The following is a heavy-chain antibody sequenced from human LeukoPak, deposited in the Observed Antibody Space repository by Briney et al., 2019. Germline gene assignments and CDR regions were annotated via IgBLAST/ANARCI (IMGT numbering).Heavy chain of an antibody. D-gene: IGHD6-19*01. CDR1: GYTFTGYY. J-gene: IGHJ5*02. CDR3: ARVVAGNWFDP. Sequence: GASATVSCKASGYTFTGYYMHWVRQAPGQGLEWMGWINPNSGGTNYAQKFQGRVTMTRDTSITTAYMELSRLRSDDTAVYYCARVVAGNWFDPWGQGTLVTVSS. V-gene: IGHV1-2*02. CDR2: INPNSGGT.